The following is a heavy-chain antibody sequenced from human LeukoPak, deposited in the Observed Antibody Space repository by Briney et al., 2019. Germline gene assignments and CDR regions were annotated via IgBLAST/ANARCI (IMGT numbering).Heavy chain of an antibody. V-gene: IGHV3-30*03. CDR3: ARDQGRPFDY. D-gene: IGHD3-10*01. CDR2: MSYGGGNK. J-gene: IGHJ4*02. CDR1: GFTFSSFG. Sequence: PGRSLRLSCAASGFTFSSFGMHWVRQAPGKGLEWVAVMSYGGGNKYYADSVKGRFTISRDNSKNTLYLQMNSLRAEDTAVYYCARDQGRPFDYWGQGTLVTVSS.